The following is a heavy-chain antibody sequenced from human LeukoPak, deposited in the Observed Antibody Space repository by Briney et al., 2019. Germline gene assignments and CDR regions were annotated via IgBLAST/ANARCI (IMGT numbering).Heavy chain of an antibody. CDR3: ASNYYDSSGYYFTDY. CDR2: TYYRSKLFN. Sequence: SQTLSLTCALSGDSVSSNSAAWNWIRQSPSRGLEWLGRTYYRSKLFNDYAVSVKGRVTINPDTSKNQFSLQLNSVTPEDTAVYYCASNYYDSSGYYFTDYWGQGTLVTVSS. J-gene: IGHJ4*02. D-gene: IGHD3-22*01. V-gene: IGHV6-1*01. CDR1: GDSVSSNSAA.